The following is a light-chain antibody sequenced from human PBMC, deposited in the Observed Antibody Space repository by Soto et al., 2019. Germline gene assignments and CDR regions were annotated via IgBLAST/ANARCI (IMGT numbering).Light chain of an antibody. Sequence: FPQSPATLFLFPGEGLTISCRASQSVRSYLAWYQQKTGQAPSLLIHDASNRDTGIPARFSGSGSRTHCTLSIRSLETEDLPVEYGQQRSKWNLTFGGGTEVE. J-gene: IGKJ4*01. CDR3: QQRSKWNLT. CDR1: QSVRSY. V-gene: IGKV3-11*01. CDR2: DAS.